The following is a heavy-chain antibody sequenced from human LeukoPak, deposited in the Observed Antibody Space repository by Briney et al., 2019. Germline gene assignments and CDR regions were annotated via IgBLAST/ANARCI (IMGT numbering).Heavy chain of an antibody. D-gene: IGHD2-15*01. V-gene: IGHV1-69*06. CDR3: ARDGGCSGGSCPFDY. Sequence: SVKVSSKASGGTFSSYAISWVRQAPGQGLEWMGGIIPIFGTANYAQKFQGRVTITADKSTSTAYMELSSLRSEDTAVYYCARDGGCSGGSCPFDYWGQGTLVTVSS. J-gene: IGHJ4*02. CDR1: GGTFSSYA. CDR2: IIPIFGTA.